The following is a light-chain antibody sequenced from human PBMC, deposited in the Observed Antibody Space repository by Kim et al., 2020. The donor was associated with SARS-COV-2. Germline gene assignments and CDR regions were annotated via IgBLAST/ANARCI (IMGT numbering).Light chain of an antibody. CDR1: QSVSSN. Sequence: EIVMTQSPATLSVSPGERATLPCRASQSVSSNLAWYQQKPGQAPRLLIYGASTRATGIPARFSGSGSGTEFTLTISSLQSEDFAVYYCHQYNNWPPFTFGPGTKVDIK. J-gene: IGKJ3*01. CDR3: HQYNNWPPFT. V-gene: IGKV3-15*01. CDR2: GAS.